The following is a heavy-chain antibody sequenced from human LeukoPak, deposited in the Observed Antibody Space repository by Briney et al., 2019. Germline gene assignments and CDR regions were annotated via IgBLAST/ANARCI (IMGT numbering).Heavy chain of an antibody. D-gene: IGHD3-9*01. CDR3: ARQDYDILTGYPDSYFDY. CDR2: VYYSGST. J-gene: IGHJ4*02. V-gene: IGHV4-61*08. CDR1: GGSISSGGYY. Sequence: SETLSLTCTVSGGSISSGGYYWSWIRQHPGKGLEWIGYVYYSGSTYYNPSLKSRVTISVDTSKNQFSLKLSSVTAADTAVYYCARQDYDILTGYPDSYFDYWGQGTLVTVSS.